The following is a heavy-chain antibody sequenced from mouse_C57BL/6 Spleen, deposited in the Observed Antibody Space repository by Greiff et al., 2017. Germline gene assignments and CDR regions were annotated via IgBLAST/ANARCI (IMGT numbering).Heavy chain of an antibody. CDR1: GFTFSNYW. D-gene: IGHD2-1*01. CDR2: IRLKSDNYAT. J-gene: IGHJ4*01. Sequence: EVQVVESGGGLVQPGGSMKLSCVASGFTFSNYWMNWVRQSPEKGLEWVAQIRLKSDNYATHYAESVKGRFTISRDDSKSMVYLQMNNLSAEDTGIYYCTGPVYSDYSAMDYWGQGTSVTVSS. V-gene: IGHV6-3*01. CDR3: TGPVYSDYSAMDY.